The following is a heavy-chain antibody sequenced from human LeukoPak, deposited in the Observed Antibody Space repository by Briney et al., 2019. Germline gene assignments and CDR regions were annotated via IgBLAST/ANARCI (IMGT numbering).Heavy chain of an antibody. D-gene: IGHD4-17*01. Sequence: PSETLSLTCTVSGGSISGYYWSWIRQPPGKGLEWLGCIYCSGSTNYNPSLKSRVTISGDASRTQFSLRLSSVTAADTAVYFCARRNYGDYDHYFDYWGQGILVTVSS. CDR3: ARRNYGDYDHYFDY. CDR1: GGSISGYY. CDR2: IYCSGST. J-gene: IGHJ4*02. V-gene: IGHV4-59*08.